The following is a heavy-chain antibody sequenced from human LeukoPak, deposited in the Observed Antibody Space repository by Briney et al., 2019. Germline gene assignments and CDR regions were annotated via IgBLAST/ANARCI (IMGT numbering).Heavy chain of an antibody. Sequence: ASVKVSCTASGYTFTGYYMHWVRQAPGQGLEWTGWINPDSGGTRYAQKFQGRVTMTRDTSIRTAYMELSSLRSEDTAVYYCAAEAGGSYWSFDHWGQGTLVTVSS. V-gene: IGHV1-2*02. D-gene: IGHD1-26*01. J-gene: IGHJ4*02. CDR3: AAEAGGSYWSFDH. CDR1: GYTFTGYY. CDR2: INPDSGGT.